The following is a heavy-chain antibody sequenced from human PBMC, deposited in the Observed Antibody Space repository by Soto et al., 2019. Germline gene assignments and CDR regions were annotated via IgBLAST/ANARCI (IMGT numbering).Heavy chain of an antibody. V-gene: IGHV3-66*04. CDR3: ARQRPSGVVVPAARFDY. Sequence: SLRLSCAASGFTVSSNYMSWVRQAPGKGLEWVSVIYSGGSTYYADSVKGRFTISRDNSKNTLYLQMNSLRAEDTAVYYCARQRPSGVVVPAARFDYWGQGTLVTVSS. CDR1: GFTVSSNY. J-gene: IGHJ4*02. CDR2: IYSGGST. D-gene: IGHD2-2*01.